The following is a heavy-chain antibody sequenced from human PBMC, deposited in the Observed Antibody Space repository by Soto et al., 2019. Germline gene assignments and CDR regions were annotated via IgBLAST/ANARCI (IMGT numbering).Heavy chain of an antibody. D-gene: IGHD6-13*01. CDR1: GFTFRSFT. CDR3: TRDASRDSSARGWFDP. V-gene: IGHV3-21*01. CDR2: ISSNSAYI. J-gene: IGHJ5*02. Sequence: SGGSLRLSCAASGFTFRSFTMNWFRQAPGKGLEWVSTISSNSAYIYYTDALRGRFTISRDNAKNSLHLQMNSLRAEDTAVYYCTRDASRDSSARGWFDPWGPGTLVTVSS.